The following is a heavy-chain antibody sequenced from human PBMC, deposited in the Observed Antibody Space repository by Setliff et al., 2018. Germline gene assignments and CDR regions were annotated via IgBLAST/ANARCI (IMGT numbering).Heavy chain of an antibody. CDR2: ISAYNDNT. V-gene: IGHV1-18*01. CDR3: AREGRRYYDSRGYYYDPYYYYYMDV. J-gene: IGHJ6*03. CDR1: GYTFTNYG. Sequence: ASVKVSCKASGYTFTNYGISLVRQAPGQGLEWMGWISAYNDNTHYAQKVQGRVTMTTDTSTSTAYMELRRVTSDDTAVYYCAREGRRYYDSRGYYYDPYYYYYMDVWGKGTTVTSP. D-gene: IGHD3-22*01.